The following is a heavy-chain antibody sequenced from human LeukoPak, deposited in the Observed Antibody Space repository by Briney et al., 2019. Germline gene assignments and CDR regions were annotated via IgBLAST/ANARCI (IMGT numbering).Heavy chain of an antibody. J-gene: IGHJ4*02. V-gene: IGHV3-72*01. Sequence: GGSLRLSCAASGFTFSDHYMDWVRQAPGKGLEWVGRIRNKTNSYTTEYAASVKGRFTISRDDSRNSLYLQMNSLKCEDTAVYYCAREWDSGSYYLGYFDYWGQGTLVTVSS. CDR3: AREWDSGSYYLGYFDY. CDR2: IRNKTNSYTT. CDR1: GFTFSDHY. D-gene: IGHD1-26*01.